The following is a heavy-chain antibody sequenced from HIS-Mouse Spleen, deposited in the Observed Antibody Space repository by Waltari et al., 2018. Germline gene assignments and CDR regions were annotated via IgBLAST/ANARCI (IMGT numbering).Heavy chain of an antibody. Sequence: SYAMHWVRQAPGKGLEWVAVISYDGSNKYYADSVKGRFTISRDNSKNTLYLQMNSLRAEDTAVYYCARDLTMIVVAGYFDYWGQGTLVTVSS. CDR3: ARDLTMIVVAGYFDY. CDR1: SYA. J-gene: IGHJ4*02. CDR2: ISYDGSNK. D-gene: IGHD3-22*01. V-gene: IGHV3-30*04.